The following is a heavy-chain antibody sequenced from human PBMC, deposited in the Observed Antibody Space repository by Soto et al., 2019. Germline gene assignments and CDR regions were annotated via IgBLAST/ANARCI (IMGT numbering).Heavy chain of an antibody. CDR2: INPSGGST. D-gene: IGHD3-22*01. J-gene: IGHJ3*02. CDR1: GYTFTSYY. Sequence: ASVKVFCKASGYTFTSYYMHWVRQAPGQGLEWMGIINPSGGSTSYAQKFQGRVTMTRDTSTSTVYMELSSLRSEDTAVYYCARDRIPYYYDSSGYAGHDAFDIWGQGTMVTVSS. CDR3: ARDRIPYYYDSSGYAGHDAFDI. V-gene: IGHV1-46*01.